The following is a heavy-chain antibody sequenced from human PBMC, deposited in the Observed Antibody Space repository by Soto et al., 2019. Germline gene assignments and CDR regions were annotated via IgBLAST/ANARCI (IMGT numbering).Heavy chain of an antibody. CDR2: IYPGDSDT. D-gene: IGHD1-26*01. Sequence: PGESLKISCKGSGYSFTSYWIGWVRQMPGKGLEWMGIIYPGDSDTRYSPSFQGQVTISADKSISTAYLQWSSLKASDTAMYYCARQFCSGSYYCEAGNYFDYWGQGTLVTVSS. V-gene: IGHV5-51*01. CDR3: ARQFCSGSYYCEAGNYFDY. CDR1: GYSFTSYW. J-gene: IGHJ4*02.